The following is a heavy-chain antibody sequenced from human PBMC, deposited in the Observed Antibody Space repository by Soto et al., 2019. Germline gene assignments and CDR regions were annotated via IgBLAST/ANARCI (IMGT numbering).Heavy chain of an antibody. V-gene: IGHV1-2*02. Sequence: ASVKVSCEASGYTFTGNYIHWVRQAPGQGLEWMALINPTTGGTNYAQKFQGRVTMTWDTSISTAYMELTRLTSDDTAIYYCARGYCSSIGCSHYFDFWGQGTLVTVSS. J-gene: IGHJ4*02. CDR1: GYTFTGNY. CDR3: ARGYCSSIGCSHYFDF. D-gene: IGHD2-2*01. CDR2: INPTTGGT.